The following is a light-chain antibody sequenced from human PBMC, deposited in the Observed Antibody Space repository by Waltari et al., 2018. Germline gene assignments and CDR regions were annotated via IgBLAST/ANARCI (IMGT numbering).Light chain of an antibody. CDR1: QSVTSN. Sequence: EIWLRQPPPTLSVSEGERATFSCRASQSVTSNLAWYQQKLGQAPRLLIYDASTRATGVPARFSGSGSGTEFTLTISSLQSEDFALYYCQQYNNWPWTFGQGTKVEIK. CDR2: DAS. CDR3: QQYNNWPWT. V-gene: IGKV3-15*01. J-gene: IGKJ1*01.